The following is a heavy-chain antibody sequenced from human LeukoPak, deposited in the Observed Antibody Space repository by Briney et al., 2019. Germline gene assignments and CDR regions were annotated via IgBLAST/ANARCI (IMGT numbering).Heavy chain of an antibody. CDR2: ISGSGGST. D-gene: IGHD3-10*01. CDR3: AKGVSYYGSGAYMDV. J-gene: IGHJ6*03. V-gene: IGHV3-23*01. CDR1: GFTFSSYA. Sequence: GGSLRLSCAASGFTFSSYAMSWVRQAPGKGLEWVSAISGSGGSTYYADSVKGRFTISRENSKNTLYLQMNSLRAEDTAVYYCAKGVSYYGSGAYMDVWGKGTTVTVSS.